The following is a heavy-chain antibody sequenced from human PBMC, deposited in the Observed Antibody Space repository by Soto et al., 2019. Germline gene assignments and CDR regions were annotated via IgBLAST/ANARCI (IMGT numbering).Heavy chain of an antibody. J-gene: IGHJ6*02. V-gene: IGHV1-18*01. CDR3: ARDGVAANYCYYYGMDV. CDR1: GYTFTSYG. CDR2: ISAYNGNT. D-gene: IGHD2-15*01. Sequence: ASVKVSCKASGYTFTSYGISWVRQAPGQGLEWMGWISAYNGNTNYAQKLQGRVTMTTDTSTSTAYMELGSLRSDDTAVYYCARDGVAANYCYYYGMDVWGQGTTVTVSS.